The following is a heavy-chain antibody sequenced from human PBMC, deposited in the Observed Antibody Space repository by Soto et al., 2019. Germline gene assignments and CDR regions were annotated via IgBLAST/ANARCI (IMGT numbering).Heavy chain of an antibody. CDR3: ASETEKYCSGGSCYGTSQLGYFDL. D-gene: IGHD2-15*01. CDR2: IYYSGST. J-gene: IGHJ2*01. V-gene: IGHV4-31*03. Sequence: QVQLQESGPGLVKPSQTLSLTCTVSGGSISSSGYYWSWIRQLPGKGLEWIGYIYYSGSTYYNPPLKSRLTISLDTSKNQFSLKLNSVTAADTAVYYCASETEKYCSGGSCYGTSQLGYFDLWGRGTLVTVSS. CDR1: GGSISSSGYY.